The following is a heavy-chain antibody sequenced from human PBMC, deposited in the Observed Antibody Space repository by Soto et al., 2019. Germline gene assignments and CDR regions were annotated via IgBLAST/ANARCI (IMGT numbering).Heavy chain of an antibody. CDR1: GGTFSRYA. CDR2: IIPISGTA. CDR3: ARTQGSSTSLEIYYYYYYGMDV. D-gene: IGHD2-2*01. Sequence: QVQLVQSGAEVKKPGSSVKVSCKASGGTFSRYAISWVRQAPGQGLEWMGGIIPISGTANYAQKFQGRVTITADSSTSTAYMELSSLRSEDTAVYYCARTQGSSTSLEIYYYYYYGMDVWGQGTTVTVSS. V-gene: IGHV1-69*01. J-gene: IGHJ6*02.